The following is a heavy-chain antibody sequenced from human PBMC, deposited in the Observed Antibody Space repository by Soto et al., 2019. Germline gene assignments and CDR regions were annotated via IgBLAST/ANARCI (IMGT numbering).Heavy chain of an antibody. D-gene: IGHD1-1*01. V-gene: IGHV3-74*01. Sequence: GGSLRLSGVASGFSFSNFWMHLVRQSPGKGLVWVSRTKIDGSRTDYADSGKGRCSLARDNGNNRLYLQMKNLIAEDTAVYMCARWTGTLLLNWLDPWGQGTLVTVSS. J-gene: IGHJ5*02. CDR1: GFSFSNFW. CDR3: ARWTGTLLLNWLDP. CDR2: TKIDGSRT.